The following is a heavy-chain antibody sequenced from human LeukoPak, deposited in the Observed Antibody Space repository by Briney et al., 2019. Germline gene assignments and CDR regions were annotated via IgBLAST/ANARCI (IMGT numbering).Heavy chain of an antibody. J-gene: IGHJ5*02. CDR2: INHSGST. V-gene: IGHV4-34*01. CDR1: GGSFSGYY. Sequence: PSETLSLTCAVYGGSFSGYYWSRIRQPPGKGLEWIGEINHSGSTNYNPSLKSQVTISVDTSKNQFSLKLSSVTAADTAVYYCASFMVRGGVSNHNWFDPWGQGTLVTVSS. CDR3: ASFMVRGGVSNHNWFDP. D-gene: IGHD3-10*01.